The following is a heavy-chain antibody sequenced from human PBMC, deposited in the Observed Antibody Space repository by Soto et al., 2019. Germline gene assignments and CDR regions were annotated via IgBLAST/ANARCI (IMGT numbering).Heavy chain of an antibody. J-gene: IGHJ3*02. Sequence: EVQLVESGGGLVQPGGSLRLSCVASGFPLSSYWMTWVRQAPGKGLEWVANIKQDETEKNSVDSVKGRFTISRDNAKNSLYLQVNSLRAEDTATYYCARGDWIIASYIWGQGTMVTFSS. D-gene: IGHD1-1*01. CDR1: GFPLSSYW. CDR3: ARGDWIIASYI. V-gene: IGHV3-7*04. CDR2: IKQDETEK.